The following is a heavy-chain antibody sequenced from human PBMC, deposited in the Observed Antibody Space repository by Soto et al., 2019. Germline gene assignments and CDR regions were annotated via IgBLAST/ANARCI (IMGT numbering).Heavy chain of an antibody. Sequence: QVQLVESGGGVVQPGRSLRLSCAASGFTFSSYAMHWVRQAPGKGLEWVAVISYDGSNKYYADSVKGRFTISRDNSKNMLYLPMNSLRAEDTAVYYCAREVLAGDYYYYGMDVWGQGTTVTVSS. V-gene: IGHV3-30-3*01. D-gene: IGHD2-15*01. J-gene: IGHJ6*02. CDR3: AREVLAGDYYYYGMDV. CDR2: ISYDGSNK. CDR1: GFTFSSYA.